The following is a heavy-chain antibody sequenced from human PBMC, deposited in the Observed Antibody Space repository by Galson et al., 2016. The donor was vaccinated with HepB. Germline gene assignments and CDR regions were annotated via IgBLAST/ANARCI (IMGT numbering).Heavy chain of an antibody. CDR1: GFTFIKQY. V-gene: IGHV1-46*04. CDR3: ASGGSGNYESLDV. D-gene: IGHD3-10*01. CDR2: INARGSP. J-gene: IGHJ6*02. Sequence: SVKVSCKASGFTFIKQYFHWVRRGPGQGLEWVAVINARGSPSYAERLQDRVTLPRDTSTTTVYMEVTSLRSDNTAVYYWASGGSGNYESLDVWGQGTTVTASS.